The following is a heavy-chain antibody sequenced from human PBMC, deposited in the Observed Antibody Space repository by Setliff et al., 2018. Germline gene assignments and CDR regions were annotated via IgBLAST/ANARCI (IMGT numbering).Heavy chain of an antibody. J-gene: IGHJ3*01. V-gene: IGHV1-18*04. CDR3: ARDPLYRENLSRVFDF. CDR1: GYTFSNFI. D-gene: IGHD3-16*02. Sequence: ASVKVSCKASGYTFSNFIITWVRQAPGQGLEWVGWINPHNGRTYYAPKVQGRTTLTTDTSTGTAYLEVTGLRPDDTAVYYCARDPLYRENLSRVFDFWGQGTMVTVSS. CDR2: INPHNGRT.